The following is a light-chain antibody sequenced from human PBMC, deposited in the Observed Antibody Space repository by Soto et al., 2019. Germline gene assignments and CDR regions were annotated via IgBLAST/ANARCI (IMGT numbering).Light chain of an antibody. Sequence: ALRMTQSPSSLSASAGDRVAIACRASQNIGNYLAWYQQKPGQAPKLLIYGASTLQSGVPSRFSGGGSGTEFTLTISCLQSEDFATYYCQHYNTYPWTFGQGTKVDI. CDR2: GAS. CDR1: QNIGNY. CDR3: QHYNTYPWT. V-gene: IGKV1-8*01. J-gene: IGKJ1*01.